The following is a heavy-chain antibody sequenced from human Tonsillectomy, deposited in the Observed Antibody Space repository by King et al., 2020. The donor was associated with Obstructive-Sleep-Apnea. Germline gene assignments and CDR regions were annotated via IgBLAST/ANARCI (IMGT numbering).Heavy chain of an antibody. CDR3: ARDPVEMATIGYFQH. CDR2: ISYDGSNK. D-gene: IGHD5-24*01. J-gene: IGHJ1*01. Sequence: VQLVESGGGVVQPGRSLRLSCAASGFTFSSYAMHWVRQAPGKGLEWVAVISYDGSNKYYADSVKGRFTISRDNSKNTLYLQMNSLRAEDTDVYYCARDPVEMATIGYFQHWGQGTLVTVSS. CDR1: GFTFSSYA. V-gene: IGHV3-30*04.